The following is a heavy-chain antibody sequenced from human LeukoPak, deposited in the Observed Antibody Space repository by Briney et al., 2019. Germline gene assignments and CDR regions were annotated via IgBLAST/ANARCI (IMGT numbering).Heavy chain of an antibody. V-gene: IGHV1-8*01. CDR3: ARGDILTGYYQDFDY. Sequence: ASVTVSFTASGYTFTIYDINWVRQATGQGLEWMGWMNPNSGNTGYAQKFQGRVTITRNTSISTAYMELSSLRSEDTAVYYCARGDILTGYYQDFDYWGQGTLVTVSS. J-gene: IGHJ4*02. CDR1: GYTFTIYD. CDR2: MNPNSGNT. D-gene: IGHD3-9*01.